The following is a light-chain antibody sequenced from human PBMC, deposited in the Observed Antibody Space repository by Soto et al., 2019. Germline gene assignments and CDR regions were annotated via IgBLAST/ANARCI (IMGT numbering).Light chain of an antibody. V-gene: IGKV1-5*03. CDR2: KAS. Sequence: VSVGDRVTITCRASQTISSWLAWYQQKPGKAPKLLVYKASTLKSGVPSRFSGSGSGTEFTLTISSLQPDDFATYYCQHYNSYSEAFGQGTKVDIK. J-gene: IGKJ1*01. CDR3: QHYNSYSEA. CDR1: QTISSW.